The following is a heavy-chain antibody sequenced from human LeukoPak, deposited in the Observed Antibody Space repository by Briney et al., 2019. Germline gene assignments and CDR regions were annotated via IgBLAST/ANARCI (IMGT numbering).Heavy chain of an antibody. CDR3: AKDFEDTATYSWYYFDY. CDR1: GFTFSSYW. J-gene: IGHJ4*02. D-gene: IGHD5-18*01. CDR2: INSDGSST. V-gene: IGHV3-74*01. Sequence: GGSLRLSCAASGFTFSSYWMHWVRQAPGKGLVWVSRINSDGSSTSYADSVKGRFTISRDNSKNTLYLQMNSLRAEDTAVYYCAKDFEDTATYSWYYFDYWGQGTLVTVSS.